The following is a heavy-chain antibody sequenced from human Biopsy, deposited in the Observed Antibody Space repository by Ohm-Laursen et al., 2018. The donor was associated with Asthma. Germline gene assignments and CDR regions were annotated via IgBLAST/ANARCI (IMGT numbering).Heavy chain of an antibody. CDR3: ARVDTSGWCLQDYGLDV. V-gene: IGHV3-33*01. CDR2: IWNDGSNK. D-gene: IGHD6-19*01. CDR1: GFAFSSYA. J-gene: IGHJ6*02. Sequence: SLRLSCAASGFAFSSYAIHWVRQAPGKGLEWVAVIWNDGSNKYYADSVKGRFSVSRDNSKNTLALQMHGLTAEDTAVYHGARVDTSGWCLQDYGLDVWGQGTTVTVSS.